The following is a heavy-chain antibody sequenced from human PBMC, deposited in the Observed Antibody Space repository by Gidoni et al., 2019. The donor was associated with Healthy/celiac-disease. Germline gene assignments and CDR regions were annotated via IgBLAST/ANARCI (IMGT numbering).Heavy chain of an antibody. V-gene: IGHV4-34*01. Sequence: QVQLPQWGAGLLKPSETLSLTCAVYGGSFSGYYWSWIRQPPGKGREWIGEINHSGSTNYNPSLKSRVTIAVDTSKNQFSLKLSSVTAADTAVYYCARVMVTVGLDPWGQGTLVTVSS. CDR1: GGSFSGYY. D-gene: IGHD2-8*01. CDR2: INHSGST. CDR3: ARVMVTVGLDP. J-gene: IGHJ5*02.